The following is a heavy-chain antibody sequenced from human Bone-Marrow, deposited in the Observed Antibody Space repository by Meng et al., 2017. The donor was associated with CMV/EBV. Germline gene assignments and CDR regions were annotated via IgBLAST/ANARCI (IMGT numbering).Heavy chain of an antibody. Sequence: SCKASGYTFTGYYRHWVRQAPGQGLEWMGWINPNSGDTNYAQKFQGRVTMTRDTSISTAYMELSRLRSDDTAVYYCARTTLVSSGWYGWGQGTLVTVSS. CDR2: INPNSGDT. D-gene: IGHD6-19*01. V-gene: IGHV1-2*02. J-gene: IGHJ4*02. CDR1: GYTFTGYY. CDR3: ARTTLVSSGWYG.